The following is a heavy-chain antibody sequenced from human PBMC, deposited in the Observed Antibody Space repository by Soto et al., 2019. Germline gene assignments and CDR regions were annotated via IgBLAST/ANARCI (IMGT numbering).Heavy chain of an antibody. Sequence: PSETLSLTCTVSGGSISSYYWSWIRQPPGKGLEWIGYIYYSGGTNYNPSHKSRVTISVDTSKNQFSLKLSSVTAADTAVYYCARLGYYYYMDVWGKGTTVTVSS. CDR2: IYYSGGT. J-gene: IGHJ6*03. V-gene: IGHV4-59*08. CDR3: ARLGYYYYMDV. CDR1: GGSISSYY. D-gene: IGHD3-16*01.